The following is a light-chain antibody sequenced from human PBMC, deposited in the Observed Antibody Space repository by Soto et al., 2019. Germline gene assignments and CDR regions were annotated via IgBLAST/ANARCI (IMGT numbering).Light chain of an antibody. V-gene: IGLV2-14*01. Sequence: QSVLTQPAAVSGSPGQSITISCTGTSSDVGAYNRVSWYQQHPGKAPKLIIHGVSNRPSGISNRFSGSTSGTTASLTISGLQPEDEADYYCHSYTTSSTFVFGTGTKLTVL. CDR1: SSDVGAYNR. J-gene: IGLJ1*01. CDR3: HSYTTSSTFV. CDR2: GVS.